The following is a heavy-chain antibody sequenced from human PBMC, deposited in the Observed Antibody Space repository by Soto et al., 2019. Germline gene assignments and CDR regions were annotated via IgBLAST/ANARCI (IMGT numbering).Heavy chain of an antibody. CDR3: ARHLKDYSGSYYGSSFYFDY. CDR2: IYYSGST. CDR1: GCSISSSSYY. Sequence: SETQSLTCTVSGCSISSSSYYWGWIRQPPGKGLEWIGSIYYSGSTYYNPSLKSRVTISVDTSKNQFSLKLSSVTAADTAVYYCARHLKDYSGSYYGSSFYFDYWGQGTLVTVSS. J-gene: IGHJ4*02. D-gene: IGHD1-26*01. V-gene: IGHV4-39*01.